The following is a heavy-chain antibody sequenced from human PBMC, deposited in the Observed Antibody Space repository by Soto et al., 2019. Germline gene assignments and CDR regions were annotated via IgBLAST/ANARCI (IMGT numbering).Heavy chain of an antibody. D-gene: IGHD3-22*01. CDR3: ARDHIITYYYYSSGYTYFDY. CDR2: ISSSTSTI. J-gene: IGHJ4*02. Sequence: GGSLRLSCAASGFTFSSYSMNWVRHAPGKGLEWVSYISSSTSTIYYADSVKGRFTISRDNAKNSLYLQMNSLRAEDTAVYYCARDHIITYYYYSSGYTYFDYWGQGTLVTVSS. V-gene: IGHV3-48*04. CDR1: GFTFSSYS.